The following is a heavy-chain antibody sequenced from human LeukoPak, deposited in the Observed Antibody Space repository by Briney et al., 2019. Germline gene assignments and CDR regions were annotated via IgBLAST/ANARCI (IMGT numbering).Heavy chain of an antibody. V-gene: IGHV1-69*05. J-gene: IGHJ4*02. CDR1: GGTFSSYA. CDR3: ASPSPAAYSYGYFDY. Sequence: SVKVSCKASGGTFSSYAISWVRQAPGQGLEWMGGIIPIFGTANYAQKFQGRVTITTDESTSTAYMEPSSLRSEDTAVYYCASPSPAAYSYGYFDYWGQGTLVTVSS. CDR2: IIPIFGTA. D-gene: IGHD5-18*01.